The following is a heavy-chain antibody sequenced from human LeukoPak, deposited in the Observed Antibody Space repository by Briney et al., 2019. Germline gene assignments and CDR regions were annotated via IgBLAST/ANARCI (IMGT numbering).Heavy chain of an antibody. CDR3: AKDPVGATPYYMDV. J-gene: IGHJ6*03. V-gene: IGHV3-30-3*01. CDR1: GFTFSSYA. CDR2: ISYDGSNK. Sequence: GGSLRLSCAASGFTFSSYAMHWVRQAPGKGLEWVAVISYDGSNKYYADSVKGRFTISRGNSKNTLYLQMNSLRAEDTAVYYCAKDPVGATPYYMDVWGKGTTVTVSS. D-gene: IGHD1-26*01.